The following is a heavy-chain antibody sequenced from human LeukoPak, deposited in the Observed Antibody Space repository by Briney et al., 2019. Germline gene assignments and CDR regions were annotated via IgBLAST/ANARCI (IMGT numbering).Heavy chain of an antibody. CDR3: ARESSVGATSV. V-gene: IGHV1-46*01. CDR1: GYTFTSYY. D-gene: IGHD1-26*01. CDR2: INPSGGST. J-gene: IGHJ4*02. Sequence: ASVKVSCKASGYTFTSYYMHWVRQAPGQGLEWMGIINPSGGSTSYAQKFQGRVTMTRDTSTSTVYMGLSSLRSEDTALYYCARESSVGATSVWGQGTLVTVSS.